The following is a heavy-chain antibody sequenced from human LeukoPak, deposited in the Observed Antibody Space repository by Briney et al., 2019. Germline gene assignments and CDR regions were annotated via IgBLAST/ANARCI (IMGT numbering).Heavy chain of an antibody. V-gene: IGHV4-61*05. CDR2: IYYSGST. Sequence: KPSETLSLTCTVSGGSISSSSYYWGWIRQPPGKGLEWIGYIYYSGSTNYNPSLKSRVTISVDTSKNQFSLKVSSVTAADTAVYYCARGGGWYTFDYWGQGTLVTVSS. CDR1: GGSISSSSYY. D-gene: IGHD6-19*01. J-gene: IGHJ4*02. CDR3: ARGGGWYTFDY.